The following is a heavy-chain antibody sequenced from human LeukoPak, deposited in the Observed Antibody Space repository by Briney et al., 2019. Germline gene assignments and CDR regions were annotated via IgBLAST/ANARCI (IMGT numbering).Heavy chain of an antibody. CDR3: AKYRGTPG. D-gene: IGHD3-16*02. V-gene: IGHV3-23*01. CDR2: ISGSGGRT. CDR1: GFTFSSYA. J-gene: IGHJ4*02. Sequence: PGGSLRLSCAASGFTFSSYAMSWVRQVPGKWLEWVTSISGSGGRTYYADSVKGRFTISRDNSKNTLYLQMNSLRVEDTAFYYCAKYRGTPGWGQGTLVTVSS.